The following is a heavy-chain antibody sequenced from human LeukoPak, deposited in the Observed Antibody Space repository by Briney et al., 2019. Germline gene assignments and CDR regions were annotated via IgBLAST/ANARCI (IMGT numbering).Heavy chain of an antibody. CDR2: IWYDGSDE. Sequence: GGSLRLSCAASGFTFSNYGMHWVRQAPGKGLKWVAVIWYDGSDEYYADSVKGRFTISRDNSKHTLYLQMNSLRAEDTAMYYCARDYCSGGRCYSVDYWGQGTLVTVSS. CDR3: ARDYCSGGRCYSVDY. J-gene: IGHJ4*02. CDR1: GFTFSNYG. V-gene: IGHV3-33*01. D-gene: IGHD2-15*01.